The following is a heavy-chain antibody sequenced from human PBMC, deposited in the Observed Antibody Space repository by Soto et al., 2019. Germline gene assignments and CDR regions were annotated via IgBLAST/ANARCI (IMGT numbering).Heavy chain of an antibody. Sequence: ASVKVSCKVSGYTLTDFSMHWVRQAPGKGLEWMGVFDPEDGETIYAQKFQGRVTMTEDTSTDTAYLELSSLTPEDTAVYYCATGDSHGYYTFVYWGQGTLVTVSS. CDR2: FDPEDGET. V-gene: IGHV1-24*01. J-gene: IGHJ4*02. CDR1: GYTLTDFS. D-gene: IGHD3-22*01. CDR3: ATGDSHGYYTFVY.